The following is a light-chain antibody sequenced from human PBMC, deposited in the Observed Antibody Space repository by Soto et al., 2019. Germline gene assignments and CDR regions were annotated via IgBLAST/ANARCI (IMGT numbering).Light chain of an antibody. CDR1: QGIGVY. CDR2: AAS. V-gene: IGKV1-27*01. J-gene: IGKJ4*01. CDR3: QEYNSAPLT. Sequence: DIQMTQSPPSLSASLGDRVTITCRASQGIGVYLAWFQQKPGKVPKLLIYAASTLQSGVPARFSGSGSGTDFTLTISSLQPEDFATYYCQEYNSAPLTFGGGTKVEIK.